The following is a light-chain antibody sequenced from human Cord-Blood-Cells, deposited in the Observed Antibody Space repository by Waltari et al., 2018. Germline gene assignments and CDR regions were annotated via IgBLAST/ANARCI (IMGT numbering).Light chain of an antibody. J-gene: IGLJ2*01. V-gene: IGLV3-1*01. CDR2: QDS. Sequence: SYELTQPPSVSVSPGQTASITCSGDKLGDKYACWYQQKPGQSPVLVIYQDSKRPSGIPERFSGSSSGNTATRTISGTQAMDESDYYCQAWDSSTVVFGGGTKLTVL. CDR3: QAWDSSTVV. CDR1: KLGDKY.